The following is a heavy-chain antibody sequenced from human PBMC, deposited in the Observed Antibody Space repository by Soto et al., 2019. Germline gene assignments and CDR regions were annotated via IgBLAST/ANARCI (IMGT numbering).Heavy chain of an antibody. CDR2: IIPLFRTP. J-gene: IGHJ6*02. CDR1: GGTFSSSA. D-gene: IGHD1-1*01. Sequence: QVQLVQSGAEMKEPGSSVKVSCKTSGGTFSSSAISWLRQAPGQGLEWMGGIIPLFRTPDYAQKFQGRVTIAADEYTSTAYMALSSMRYEDTAVYYCARDNERLQLGGNYYYSLDVWGQGTTITVSS. CDR3: ARDNERLQLGGNYYYSLDV. V-gene: IGHV1-69*12.